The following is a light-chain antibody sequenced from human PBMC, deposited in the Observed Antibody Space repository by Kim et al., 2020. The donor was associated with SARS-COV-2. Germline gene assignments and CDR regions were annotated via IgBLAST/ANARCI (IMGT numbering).Light chain of an antibody. J-gene: IGKJ2*01. Sequence: DILMTQPPSLSASIGDSVTITCRASQPIATYLNWYQHKPGTGPNLLIFGATNLQNGVPSRFSGSGSGTHFTLTISRLQTEDLATYYCQESYSPWYTFGQGTKLEI. CDR3: QESYSPWYT. CDR1: QPIATY. CDR2: GAT. V-gene: IGKV1-39*01.